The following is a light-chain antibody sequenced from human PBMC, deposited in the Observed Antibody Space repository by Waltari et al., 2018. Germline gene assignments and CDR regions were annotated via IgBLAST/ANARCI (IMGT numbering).Light chain of an antibody. CDR1: QSLGHSDGNTY. Sequence: IVMTQTPLSSPVTLGQPASISCRSSQSLGHSDGNTYLSWLQQRPGQPPRLLIYKISNRFSGVPDRFSGSGSGTDFTLTISSLQAEDVAVYYCQHRHNWPLAFGGGTKVEIK. V-gene: IGKV2-24*01. J-gene: IGKJ4*01. CDR3: QHRHNWPLA. CDR2: KIS.